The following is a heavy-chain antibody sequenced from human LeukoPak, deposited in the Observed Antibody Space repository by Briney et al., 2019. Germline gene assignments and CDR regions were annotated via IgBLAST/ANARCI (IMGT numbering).Heavy chain of an antibody. V-gene: IGHV1-18*01. D-gene: IGHD6-13*01. CDR3: ARDEYASSWYYFDY. Sequence: ASVRVSCKASGYTFTSYGISWVRQAPGQGLEWMGWISGYNGNINYAQKLQGRVTTTPDTSTSTAYMELTSLRSDDTAVYYCARDEYASSWYYFDYWGQGTPVTVSS. J-gene: IGHJ4*02. CDR2: ISGYNGNI. CDR1: GYTFTSYG.